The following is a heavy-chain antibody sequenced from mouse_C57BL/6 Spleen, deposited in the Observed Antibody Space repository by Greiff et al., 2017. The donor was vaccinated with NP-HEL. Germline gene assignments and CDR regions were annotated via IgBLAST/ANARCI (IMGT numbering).Heavy chain of an antibody. V-gene: IGHV5-6*02. CDR1: GFTFSSYG. J-gene: IGHJ4*01. CDR3: ARLGDYAMDY. Sequence: DVKLVESGGDLVKPGGSLKLSCAASGFTFSSYGMSWVRQTPDKRLEWVATISSGGSYTYYPDSGKGRFTISRDNAKNTLYLQMSSLKSEDTAMYYCARLGDYAMDYWGQGTSVTVSS. D-gene: IGHD4-1*01. CDR2: ISSGGSYT.